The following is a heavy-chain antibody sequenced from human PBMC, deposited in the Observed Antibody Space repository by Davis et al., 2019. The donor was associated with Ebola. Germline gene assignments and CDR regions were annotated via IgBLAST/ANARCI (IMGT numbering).Heavy chain of an antibody. CDR3: AKTLRPKLYYYYYYGMDV. Sequence: GGSLRLSCAASGFKFGTYTMNWVRQAPGKGLEWISYISSSSTNIYYADSVKGRFTISRDNAKNSLYLQMNSLRAEDTALYYCAKTLRPKLYYYYYYGMDVWGKGTTVTVSS. CDR1: GFKFGTYT. J-gene: IGHJ6*04. D-gene: IGHD5-18*01. CDR2: ISSSSTNI. V-gene: IGHV3-48*04.